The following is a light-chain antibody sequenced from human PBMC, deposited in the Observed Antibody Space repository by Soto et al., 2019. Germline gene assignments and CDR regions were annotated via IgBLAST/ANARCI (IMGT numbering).Light chain of an antibody. CDR1: QSVYNNY. J-gene: IGKJ2*01. CDR3: QQYGLLPHS. V-gene: IGKV3-20*01. Sequence: EIVLTQSPGTLSQSPGERGTLSCRASQSVYNNYLAWYQQKPGQTPRLLVNGASNRATGIPDRFSGGGSGTDFTLTISSLEPEDFAVYYCQQYGLLPHSFGQGTRVEIK. CDR2: GAS.